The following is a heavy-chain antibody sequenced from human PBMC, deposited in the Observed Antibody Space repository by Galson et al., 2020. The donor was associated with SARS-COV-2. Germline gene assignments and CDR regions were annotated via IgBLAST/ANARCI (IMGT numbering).Heavy chain of an antibody. D-gene: IGHD6-13*01. CDR1: GFTFSSYS. CDR2: ISSSSTYI. V-gene: IGHV3-21*01. Sequence: GGSLRLSCAASGFTFSSYSMNWVRQAPGKGLEWVSSISSSSTYIYYADSVKGQFTISRDNAKNSLYLQMNSLRAEDTAVYYCASIAAADTLYYYYGMDVWGQGTTVTVSS. J-gene: IGHJ6*02. CDR3: ASIAAADTLYYYYGMDV.